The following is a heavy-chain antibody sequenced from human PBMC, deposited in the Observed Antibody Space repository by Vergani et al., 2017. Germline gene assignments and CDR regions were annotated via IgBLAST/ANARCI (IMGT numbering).Heavy chain of an antibody. V-gene: IGHV1-69*12. J-gene: IGHJ1*01. CDR2: IIPVVGTA. CDR3: ARMEDPGFTPKYPFQH. D-gene: IGHD2-2*02. Sequence: QVQLVQSGAEVKKPGSSVKVSCNASGGTFSSYAISWVRQAPGQGLEWMGGIIPVVGTANYAQKFQGRVTITADESTSTAYMELSSLRSEDTAVYYCARMEDPGFTPKYPFQHWGQGTLVTVSS. CDR1: GGTFSSYA.